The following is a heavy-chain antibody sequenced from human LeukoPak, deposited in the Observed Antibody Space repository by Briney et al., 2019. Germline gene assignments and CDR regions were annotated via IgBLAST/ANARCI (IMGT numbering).Heavy chain of an antibody. Sequence: ASVKVSCKASGYTFTGYYMHWVRQAAGQGLGWMGWINPNSGGTNYAQKFQGRVTMTRDTSISAVYMELSRLRSDDTAVYYCARDGTGVYNLVQYWGQGTLVTVSS. J-gene: IGHJ4*02. D-gene: IGHD5-24*01. CDR3: ARDGTGVYNLVQY. V-gene: IGHV1-2*02. CDR1: GYTFTGYY. CDR2: INPNSGGT.